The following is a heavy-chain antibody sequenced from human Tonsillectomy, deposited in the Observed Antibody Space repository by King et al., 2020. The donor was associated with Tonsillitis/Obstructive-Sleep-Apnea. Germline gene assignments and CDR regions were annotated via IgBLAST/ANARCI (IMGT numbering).Heavy chain of an antibody. CDR3: ARGDCSSINCYGRGVWFDP. CDR2: INHSGST. J-gene: IGHJ5*02. Sequence: HVQLQQWGAGLLKPSETLSLTCAVYGGPLSGYYYWSWIRQPPGKGLEWIGEINHSGSTNYSPSLKSRVTISGDTSKNNFSLRLTSVTAADTAVYYCARGDCSSINCYGRGVWFDPWGQGTLVTVSS. V-gene: IGHV4-34*01. D-gene: IGHD2-2*01. CDR1: GGPLSGYYY.